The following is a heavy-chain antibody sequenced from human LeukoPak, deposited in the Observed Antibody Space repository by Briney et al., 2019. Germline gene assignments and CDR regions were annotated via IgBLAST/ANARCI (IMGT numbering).Heavy chain of an antibody. CDR2: IIPIFGTA. CDR3: ARVAFSSSWHPESNYFQH. D-gene: IGHD6-13*01. J-gene: IGHJ1*01. Sequence: ASVKVSCKASGGTFSSYAISWVRQPPGQGLEWMGGIIPIFGTANYAQKFQGRVTITADESTSTAYMELSSLRSEDTAVYYCARVAFSSSWHPESNYFQHWGQGTLVTVSS. CDR1: GGTFSSYA. V-gene: IGHV1-69*13.